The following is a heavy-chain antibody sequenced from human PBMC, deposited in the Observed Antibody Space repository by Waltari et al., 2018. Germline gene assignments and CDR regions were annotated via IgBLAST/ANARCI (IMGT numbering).Heavy chain of an antibody. J-gene: IGHJ4*02. CDR3: AKSSGSYYEVFDY. CDR1: GFTFIDSR. V-gene: IGHV3-23*04. Sequence: EVRLEEAGGGLMHPGGSLRLSCAASGFTFIDSRMSWVRRAPGKGLECVSTISASGGTTYYAASVKGRFTMSKDNSKNTLYLQMNSLRVDDTAEYYCAKSSGSYYEVFDYWGRGTLVTVSS. D-gene: IGHD1-26*01. CDR2: ISASGGTT.